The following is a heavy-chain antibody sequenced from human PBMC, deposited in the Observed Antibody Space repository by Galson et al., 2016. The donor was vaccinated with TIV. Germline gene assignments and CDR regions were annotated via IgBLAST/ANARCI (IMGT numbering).Heavy chain of an antibody. V-gene: IGHV3-20*04. J-gene: IGHJ6*03. CDR1: GFTFDDYA. CDR3: ARDGVVDASMDYYYYYYLDV. D-gene: IGHD2-15*01. CDR2: INWNGVST. Sequence: SLRLSCAASGFTFDDYAMTWVRQVPGKGLEWVSGINWNGVSTDYAESVKGRFTISRDNAKNTLYLQMNSLRAEDTALYYCARDGVVDASMDYYYYYYLDVWGQGTTVTVSS.